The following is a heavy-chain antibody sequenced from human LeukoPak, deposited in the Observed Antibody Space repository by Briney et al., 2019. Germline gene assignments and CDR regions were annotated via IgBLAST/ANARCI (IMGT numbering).Heavy chain of an antibody. D-gene: IGHD1-26*01. V-gene: IGHV4-34*01. CDR1: IGSFSNYH. Sequence: SETLSLTCAVYIGSFSNYHWNWIRQTPAKGMEWIGEVNESGGTNISPSLRSRVILSVDTSKNQFSLELISVTVADTAIYYCARGQGATVPQVGKNWFDPWGQGTRVTVSS. CDR2: VNESGGT. CDR3: ARGQGATVPQVGKNWFDP. J-gene: IGHJ5*02.